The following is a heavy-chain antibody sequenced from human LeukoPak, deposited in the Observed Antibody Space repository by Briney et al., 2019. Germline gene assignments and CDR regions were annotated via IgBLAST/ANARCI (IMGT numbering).Heavy chain of an antibody. CDR3: AREWRYGSGSYYNGEDY. J-gene: IGHJ4*02. CDR2: ISSSSSYI. V-gene: IGHV3-21*01. Sequence: GGSLRLSCAASGFTFSSYSMNWVRQAPGKGLEWVSSISSSSSYIYYADSVKGRFTISRDNAKNSLYLQMNSLRAEDTAVYYCAREWRYGSGSYYNGEDYWGQGTLVTVSS. D-gene: IGHD3-10*01. CDR1: GFTFSSYS.